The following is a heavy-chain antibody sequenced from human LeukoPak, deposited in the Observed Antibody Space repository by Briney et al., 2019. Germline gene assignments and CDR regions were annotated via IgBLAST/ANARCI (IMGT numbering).Heavy chain of an antibody. V-gene: IGHV5-51*01. CDR3: ASRTGSYYPFDA. D-gene: IGHD1-26*01. Sequence: GASLKISCKGSGYSCSNYYIDWVRQMPGKGLEWMGVMYPGGSAIRYSPSFQGQVTISADKSNDPAYLQWSSLKASDSAMYYCASRTGSYYPFDAWGQGTIVIVSS. J-gene: IGHJ4*02. CDR1: GYSCSNYY. CDR2: MYPGGSAI.